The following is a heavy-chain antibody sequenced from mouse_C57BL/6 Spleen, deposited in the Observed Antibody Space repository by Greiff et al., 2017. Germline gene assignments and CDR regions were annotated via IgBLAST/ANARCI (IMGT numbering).Heavy chain of an antibody. V-gene: IGHV1-82*01. J-gene: IGHJ4*01. CDR3: ARDLITTVVADAMDY. D-gene: IGHD1-1*01. CDR2: IYPGDGDT. CDR1: GYAFSSSW. Sequence: VQLVESGPELVKPGASVKISCKASGYAFSSSWMNWVKQRPGKGLEWIGRIYPGDGDTNYNGKFKGKATLTADKSSSTAYMQLSSLTSEDSAVYFCARDLITTVVADAMDYWGQGTSVTVSS.